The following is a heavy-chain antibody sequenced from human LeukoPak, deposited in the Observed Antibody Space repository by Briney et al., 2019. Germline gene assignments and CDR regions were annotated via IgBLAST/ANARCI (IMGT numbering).Heavy chain of an antibody. Sequence: PGGSLRLSCAASGFVFSSNSVIWVRQAPGKGLEWVSYISSSSSTIYYADSVKGRFTISRDNAKNSLYLQMNSLRAEDTAVYYCATSGYSNIDYWGQGTLVTVSS. CDR1: GFVFSSNS. CDR2: ISSSSSTI. V-gene: IGHV3-48*04. D-gene: IGHD4-11*01. CDR3: ATSGYSNIDY. J-gene: IGHJ4*02.